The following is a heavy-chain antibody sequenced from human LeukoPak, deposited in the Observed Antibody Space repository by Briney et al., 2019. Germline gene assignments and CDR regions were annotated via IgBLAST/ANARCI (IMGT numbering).Heavy chain of an antibody. J-gene: IGHJ4*02. CDR2: IYHSGST. V-gene: IGHV4-38-2*02. D-gene: IGHD2-2*01. CDR3: ARDPYCSGTSCYPFDY. Sequence: SETLSLTCAVSGYASSSGYYWGWIRQRPGMGLEWIGCIYHSGSTYYNPSLKSRVTISVDTSKNQFSLKLSSVTAADTAVYYCARDPYCSGTSCYPFDYWGQGTLVTVSS. CDR1: GYASSSGYY.